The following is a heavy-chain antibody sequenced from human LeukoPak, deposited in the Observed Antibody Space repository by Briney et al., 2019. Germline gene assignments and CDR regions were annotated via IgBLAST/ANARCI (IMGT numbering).Heavy chain of an antibody. V-gene: IGHV1-69*13. CDR3: ARDLLGSHTSYSSGAWDF. D-gene: IGHD3-9*01. CDR1: GGTFSNYA. CDR2: IIPMFDTA. J-gene: IGHJ4*02. Sequence: SVKVSCKASGGTFSNYAISWVRQAPGQGLEWMGGIIPMFDTADYAQKFQGRLTITADESTSTAYMELSSLRTEDMAVYYCARDLLGSHTSYSSGAWDFWGQGTLVTVSS.